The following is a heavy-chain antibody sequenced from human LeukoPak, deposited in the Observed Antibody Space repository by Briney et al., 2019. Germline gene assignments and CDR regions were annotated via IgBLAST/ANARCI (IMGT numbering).Heavy chain of an antibody. CDR3: AKDFGGFCSGGSCYEGFDY. Sequence: GGSLRLSCAASGFTFSSYGMHWVRQAPGKGLEWVAVISYDGSNKYYADSVKGRFTISRDNSKNTLYLQMNSLRAEDTAVYYCAKDFGGFCSGGSCYEGFDYGGQGTLVTVSS. CDR1: GFTFSSYG. CDR2: ISYDGSNK. V-gene: IGHV3-30*18. D-gene: IGHD2-15*01. J-gene: IGHJ4*02.